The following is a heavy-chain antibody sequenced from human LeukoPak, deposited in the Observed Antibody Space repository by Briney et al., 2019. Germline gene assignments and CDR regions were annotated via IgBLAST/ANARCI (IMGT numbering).Heavy chain of an antibody. V-gene: IGHV4-59*01. D-gene: IGHD2-15*01. CDR2: IYYSGRT. Sequence: SETLSLTCTVSGGSISSYYWSWIRQPPGKGLEWIGYIYYSGRTNYNPSLKGRVTISVDTSKNQFSLKLSSVTAADTAVYYCARDCSGGSCYSPGGSYYYYGMDVWGQGTTVTVSS. CDR1: GGSISSYY. J-gene: IGHJ6*02. CDR3: ARDCSGGSCYSPGGSYYYYGMDV.